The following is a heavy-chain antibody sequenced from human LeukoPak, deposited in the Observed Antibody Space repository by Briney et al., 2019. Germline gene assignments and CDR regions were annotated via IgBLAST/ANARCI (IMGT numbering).Heavy chain of an antibody. CDR2: INQDGSEK. J-gene: IGHJ5*02. CDR1: GFAFTTYW. V-gene: IGHV3-7*01. D-gene: IGHD3-10*01. CDR3: ARPLKYYYGSETYFWFDP. Sequence: GGSLSLSCAASGFAFTTYWMGWVRPAPGKGREWVANINQDGSEKYYLDSLKCRFTISRDNAKNSLYLQMNSLRAEDAAVYYCARPLKYYYGSETYFWFDPWGQGTLATVSS.